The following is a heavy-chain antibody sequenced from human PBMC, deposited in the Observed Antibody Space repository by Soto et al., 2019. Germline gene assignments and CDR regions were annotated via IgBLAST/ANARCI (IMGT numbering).Heavy chain of an antibody. CDR3: ARDLVATLDY. CDR1: GFTFRNYA. Sequence: QVQLVESGGGVVQPRRSLRLSCAASGFTFRNYAMHWARQAPGKGLEWVALISYDESNKYYADSVKGRFTISRDNSKKTLYLQMSSLRTEDTAVYYCARDLVATLDYWGQGTLVTVSS. CDR2: ISYDESNK. D-gene: IGHD5-12*01. V-gene: IGHV3-30-3*01. J-gene: IGHJ4*02.